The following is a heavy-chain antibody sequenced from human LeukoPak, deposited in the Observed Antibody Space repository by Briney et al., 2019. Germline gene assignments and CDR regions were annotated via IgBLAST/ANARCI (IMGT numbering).Heavy chain of an antibody. CDR3: ARDLWASNLDY. Sequence: GGSLRLSCAASGFTFSSYAMPWVRQAPGKGLEWVAVISYDGSNKYYADSVKGRFTISRDNSKNTLYLQMNSLRAEDTAVYYCARDLWASNLDYWGQGTLVTVSS. V-gene: IGHV3-30*01. J-gene: IGHJ4*02. CDR1: GFTFSSYA. CDR2: ISYDGSNK. D-gene: IGHD2/OR15-2a*01.